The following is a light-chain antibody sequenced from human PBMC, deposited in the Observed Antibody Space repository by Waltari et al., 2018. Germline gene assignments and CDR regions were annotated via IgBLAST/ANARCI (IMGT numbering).Light chain of an antibody. J-gene: IGKJ1*01. CDR3: QQGYSYPWT. V-gene: IGKV1-16*01. CDR1: QGIGNN. CDR2: RAS. Sequence: DIQMTQSQHSMLASVGDTVTLTCQASQGIGNNLNWYRQKPGKAPKVLFYRASSLQSAIPSRFSGSGSGTDFTLTISRLQPEDFAAYYCQQGYSYPWTFGQGTTVEIK.